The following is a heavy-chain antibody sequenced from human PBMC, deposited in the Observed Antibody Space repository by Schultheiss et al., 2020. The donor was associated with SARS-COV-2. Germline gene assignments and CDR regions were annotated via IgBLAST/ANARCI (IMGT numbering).Heavy chain of an antibody. CDR3: ARGPTSGNSLVWYFDY. CDR1: GFTFSSYS. CDR2: ISSSSSTI. J-gene: IGHJ4*02. D-gene: IGHD4-23*01. V-gene: IGHV3-48*01. Sequence: GGSLRLSCAASGFTFSSYSMNWVRQAPGKGLEWVSYISSSSSTIYYADSVKGRFTISRDNAKNSLYLQMNSLRAEDTAVYYCARGPTSGNSLVWYFDYWGQGTLVTVSS.